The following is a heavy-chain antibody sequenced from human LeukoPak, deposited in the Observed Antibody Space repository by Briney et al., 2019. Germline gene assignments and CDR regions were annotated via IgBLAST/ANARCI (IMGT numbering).Heavy chain of an antibody. CDR1: GGSISSSSYY. CDR2: IYYSGST. Sequence: PSEPLSLTCTASGGSISSSSYYWGWIRQPPGKGLEGIGRIYYSGSTYYNPSLKSRVTISVDTSKNQFSLKLSSVTAADTAVYYCARVMGDYGGNYFDYWGQGTLVTVSS. CDR3: ARVMGDYGGNYFDY. J-gene: IGHJ4*02. V-gene: IGHV4-39*07. D-gene: IGHD4-17*01.